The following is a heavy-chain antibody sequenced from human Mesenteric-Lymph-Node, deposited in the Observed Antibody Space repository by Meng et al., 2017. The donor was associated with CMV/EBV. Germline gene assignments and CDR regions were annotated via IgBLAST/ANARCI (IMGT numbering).Heavy chain of an antibody. D-gene: IGHD1-26*01. CDR2: IKQDGSEK. V-gene: IGHV3-7*01. CDR1: GINFSNYG. Sequence: GGSLRLSCAASGINFSNYGFHWVRQGPGKGLEWVANIKQDGSEKYYLDSVKGRFTVSRDNAKNSLYLQMNSLRGEDTAVYYCARVIVGATLGLIYYGMDVWGQGTTVTVSS. CDR3: ARVIVGATLGLIYYGMDV. J-gene: IGHJ6*02.